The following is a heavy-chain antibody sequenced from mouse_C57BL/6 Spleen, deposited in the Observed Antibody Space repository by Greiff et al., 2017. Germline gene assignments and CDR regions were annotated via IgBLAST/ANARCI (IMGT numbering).Heavy chain of an antibody. CDR2: IDPSDSET. Sequence: QVQLQQPGAELVRPGSSVKLSCKASGYTFTSYWMHWVKQRPIQGLEWIGNIDPSDSETHYNQKFKDKATLTVDKSSSTAYMQLSSLTSEDSAVYYCARRHYYGSFDYWGQGTTLTVSS. CDR3: ARRHYYGSFDY. D-gene: IGHD1-1*01. J-gene: IGHJ2*01. CDR1: GYTFTSYW. V-gene: IGHV1-52*01.